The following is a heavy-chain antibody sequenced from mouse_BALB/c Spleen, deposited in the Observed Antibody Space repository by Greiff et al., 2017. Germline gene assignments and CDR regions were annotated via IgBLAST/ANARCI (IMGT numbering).Heavy chain of an antibody. D-gene: IGHD3-2*01. J-gene: IGHJ4*01. CDR1: GYAFTSYN. Sequence: EVQLQQSGPELVKPGASVKVSCKASGYAFTSYNMYWVKQSHGKSLEWIGYIDPYNGGTSYNQKFKGKATLTVDKSSSTAYMHLNSLTSEDSAVYYCASVDSSGYVPFYYAMDYWGQGTSVTVSS. V-gene: IGHV1S135*01. CDR2: IDPYNGGT. CDR3: ASVDSSGYVPFYYAMDY.